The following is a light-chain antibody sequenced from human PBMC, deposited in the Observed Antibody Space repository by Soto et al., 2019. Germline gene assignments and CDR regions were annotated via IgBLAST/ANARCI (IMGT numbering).Light chain of an antibody. V-gene: IGLV2-14*01. CDR2: EVS. J-gene: IGLJ1*01. Sequence: QSALTQRASVSGSPGQSITISCTGTNSDIGFHNLVSWYQQHPGKAPKLMLFEVSKRPSGVPDRFSGTKSGITASLTISGLQIEDEADYYCASHTSSAYYVFGSGTKLTVL. CDR1: NSDIGFHNL. CDR3: ASHTSSAYYV.